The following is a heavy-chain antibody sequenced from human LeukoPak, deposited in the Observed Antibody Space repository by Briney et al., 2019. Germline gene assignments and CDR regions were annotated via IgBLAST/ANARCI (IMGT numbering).Heavy chain of an antibody. CDR1: GGSISSSSYY. CDR2: IYYSGST. Sequence: SETLSLTCTVSGGSISSSSYYWGWIRQPPGKGLEWIGSIYYSGSTYYNPSLKSRVTISVDTSKNQFSLKLSSVTAADTAVYYCARVPTGDDYGDYWGQGTLVTVSS. D-gene: IGHD4-17*01. J-gene: IGHJ4*02. CDR3: ARVPTGDDYGDY. V-gene: IGHV4-39*07.